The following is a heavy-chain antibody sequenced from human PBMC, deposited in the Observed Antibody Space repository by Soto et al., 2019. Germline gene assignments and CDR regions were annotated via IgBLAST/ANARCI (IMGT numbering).Heavy chain of an antibody. Sequence: ASVKVSCKASGYTLIDYYTHWVRQAPGQGLEWMGRISPKSGAINYAQKFQGRVTLTWDTSLNTAYMELSSLRSDDTALYYCERPPGYITDWYYFDSCGQGPLVTVYS. J-gene: IGHJ4*02. V-gene: IGHV1-2*02. CDR3: ERPPGYITDWYYFDS. CDR1: GYTLIDYY. CDR2: ISPKSGAI. D-gene: IGHD3-9*01.